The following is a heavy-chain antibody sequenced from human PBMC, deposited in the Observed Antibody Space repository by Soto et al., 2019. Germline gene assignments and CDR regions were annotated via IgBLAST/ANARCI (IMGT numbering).Heavy chain of an antibody. D-gene: IGHD6-13*01. CDR2: ISSSSSYT. Sequence: GGSLRLSCAASGFTFSSYSMNWVRQAPGKGLEWVSAISSSSSYTYYADSVKGRFTISRDNAKNTLYLQMNSLRAEDTAVYYCAKSTVAAAGIFPYWGQGTLVTVSS. CDR1: GFTFSSYS. V-gene: IGHV3-21*04. J-gene: IGHJ4*02. CDR3: AKSTVAAAGIFPY.